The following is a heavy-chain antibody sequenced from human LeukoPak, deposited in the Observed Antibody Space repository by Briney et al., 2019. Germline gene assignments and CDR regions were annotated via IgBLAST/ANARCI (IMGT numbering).Heavy chain of an antibody. CDR3: AAKYYYDSSDYYPFVY. CDR1: GGSFSGYY. CDR2: INHSGST. J-gene: IGHJ4*02. V-gene: IGHV4-34*01. D-gene: IGHD3-22*01. Sequence: SETLSLTCAVYGGSFSGYYWIWIRQPPGKGLEWIGEINHSGSTNYNPSLKSRVTISVDTYKNQFSLKLSSVTAADKAVYYCAAKYYYDSSDYYPFVYWGQGTLVTVSS.